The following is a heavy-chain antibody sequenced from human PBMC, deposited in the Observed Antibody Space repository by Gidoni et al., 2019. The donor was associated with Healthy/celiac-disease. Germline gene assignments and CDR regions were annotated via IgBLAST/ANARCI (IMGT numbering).Heavy chain of an antibody. CDR1: GFTFSSYA. D-gene: IGHD6-13*01. CDR3: AISSSWSYFDY. V-gene: IGHV3-30-3*01. CDR2: ISYDGSNK. Sequence: QVQLVESGGGVVKPGRSLRLSCAASGFTFSSYAMHWVRQAPGKGLEWVAVISYDGSNKYYADSVKGRFTISRDNSKNTLYLQMNSLRAEDTAVYYCAISSSWSYFDYWGQGTLVTVSS. J-gene: IGHJ4*02.